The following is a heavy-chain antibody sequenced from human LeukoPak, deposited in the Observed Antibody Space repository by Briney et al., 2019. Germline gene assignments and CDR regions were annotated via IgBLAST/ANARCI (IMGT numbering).Heavy chain of an antibody. Sequence: ASVKVSCKASGYTFTSNAMHWVRQAPGQRLEWMGCSNGANGNTEYSHEFQGRVTITRDTSARTAYMELSSLRSEDTAVYYCARGAGEGSWLIDYWGQGTLVIVPS. CDR3: ARGAGEGSWLIDY. V-gene: IGHV1-3*02. CDR2: SNGANGNT. J-gene: IGHJ4*02. D-gene: IGHD3-16*01. CDR1: GYTFTSNA.